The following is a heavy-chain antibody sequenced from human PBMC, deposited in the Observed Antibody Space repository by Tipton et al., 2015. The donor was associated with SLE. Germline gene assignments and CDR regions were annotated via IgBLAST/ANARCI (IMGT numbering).Heavy chain of an antibody. D-gene: IGHD3-10*01. V-gene: IGHV3-20*04. CDR3: ARAGAQARRDFYYGLDV. J-gene: IGHJ6*02. CDR1: GLIFNDAW. CDR2: INWNGGST. Sequence: SLRLSCAASGLIFNDAWMSWVRQAPGKGLEWVSGINWNGGSTGYADSVRGRFTISRDNTKNSLYLQMSGLRVEDTALYYCARAGAQARRDFYYGLDVWGQGTAVTVSS.